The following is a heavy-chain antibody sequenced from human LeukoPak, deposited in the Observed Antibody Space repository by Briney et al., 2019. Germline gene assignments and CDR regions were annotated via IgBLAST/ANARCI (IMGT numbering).Heavy chain of an antibody. CDR3: ARAEVLMVYATPNDY. Sequence: GGSLRLSCAASGFNFSSYAMHWVRQAPGKGLEWVAVISYDGSNKYYADSVKGRFTISRDNSKNTLYLQMNSLRAEDTAVYYCARAEVLMVYATPNDYWGQGTLVTVSS. CDR1: GFNFSSYA. J-gene: IGHJ4*02. D-gene: IGHD2-8*01. V-gene: IGHV3-30-3*01. CDR2: ISYDGSNK.